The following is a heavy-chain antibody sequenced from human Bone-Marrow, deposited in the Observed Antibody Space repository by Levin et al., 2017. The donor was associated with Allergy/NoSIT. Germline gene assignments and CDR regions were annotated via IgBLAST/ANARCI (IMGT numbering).Heavy chain of an antibody. D-gene: IGHD1/OR15-1a*01. CDR1: GFSLRTSGMG. CDR2: IYWDDEK. V-gene: IGHV2-5*02. Sequence: ESGPTLVKPTQTLTLTCSFSGFSLRTSGMGVAWFRQPPGKALEWLTLIYWDDEKRYSLSLKSRLTITKNTSKNQVVLTMTNMDPVDTATYYCAHRPPGGYNWNNNWFDPWGQGTLVIVSS. CDR3: AHRPPGGYNWNNNWFDP. J-gene: IGHJ5*02.